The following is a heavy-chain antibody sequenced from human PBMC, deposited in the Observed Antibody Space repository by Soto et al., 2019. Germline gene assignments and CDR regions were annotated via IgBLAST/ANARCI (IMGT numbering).Heavy chain of an antibody. Sequence: QVTLKESGPVLVKPTETLTLTCTVSGFSLSNARMGVSWIRQPPGKALEWLAHIFSNDEKSYSTSLKSRLTISKDTSKSQVVLTMTNMDPVDTATYYCARIEIGYCSSTSCSGRDAFDIWGQGTMVTVSS. V-gene: IGHV2-26*01. CDR2: IFSNDEK. CDR1: GFSLSNARMG. CDR3: ARIEIGYCSSTSCSGRDAFDI. J-gene: IGHJ3*02. D-gene: IGHD2-2*01.